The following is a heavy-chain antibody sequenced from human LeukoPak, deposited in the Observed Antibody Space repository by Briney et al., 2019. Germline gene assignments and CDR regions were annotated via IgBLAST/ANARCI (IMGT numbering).Heavy chain of an antibody. CDR1: GFTFSSYA. CDR2: ISYDGSNK. V-gene: IGHV3-30*04. CDR3: ARALLWFGELLGTDY. J-gene: IGHJ4*02. Sequence: GGSLRLSCAASGFTFSSYAMHWVRQAPGKGLEWVAVISYDGSNKYYADSVKGRFTISRDNSKNTLYLQMNSLSAEDTAVYYCARALLWFGELLGTDYWGQGTLVTVSS. D-gene: IGHD3-10*01.